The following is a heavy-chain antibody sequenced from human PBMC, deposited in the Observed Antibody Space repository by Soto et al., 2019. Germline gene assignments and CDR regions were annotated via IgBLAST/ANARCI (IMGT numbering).Heavy chain of an antibody. CDR2: INHSGST. D-gene: IGHD3-9*01. CDR3: ARGCSGATRAVLIVTGHLYYFDS. J-gene: IGHJ4*02. V-gene: IGHV4-39*01. Sequence: ETLSLTCTVSGGSISSGGYYWSWIRQAPGKGLEWIGEINHSGSTNYNPSLKSRVTISVDTTKSQFSLRLTSVTAADSAVYFCARGCSGATRAVLIVTGHLYYFDSWGLGTLVTVSS. CDR1: GGSISSGGYY.